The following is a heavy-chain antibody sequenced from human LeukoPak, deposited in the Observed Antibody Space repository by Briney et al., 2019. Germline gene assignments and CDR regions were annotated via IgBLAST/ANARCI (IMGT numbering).Heavy chain of an antibody. D-gene: IGHD6-13*01. CDR3: ARDEGLYSRGWYAGRYY. CDR1: GYTFTNYG. J-gene: IGHJ4*02. V-gene: IGHV1-18*01. Sequence: ASVKVSCKASGYTFTNYGISWVRQAPRQGLEWMGWISTYNGNTYYAQKVQGRVAMTTDTSTSTAYMELRSLRSDDTAVYYCARDEGLYSRGWYAGRYYWGQGTLVTASS. CDR2: ISTYNGNT.